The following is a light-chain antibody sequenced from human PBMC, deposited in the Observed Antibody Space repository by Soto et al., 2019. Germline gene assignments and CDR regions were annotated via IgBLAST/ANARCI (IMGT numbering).Light chain of an antibody. CDR2: EVS. V-gene: IGLV2-23*02. J-gene: IGLJ2*01. CDR1: SSDVGSYNL. CDR3: CSYAGSSTFVV. Sequence: QSALTQPASVSGSPGQSITISCTGTSSDVGSYNLVSWYQQHPGKAPQLMIYEVSKRPSGVSNRFSGSKSGNTASLTISGLQAEDEVDYYCCSYAGSSTFVVFGGGTKLTVL.